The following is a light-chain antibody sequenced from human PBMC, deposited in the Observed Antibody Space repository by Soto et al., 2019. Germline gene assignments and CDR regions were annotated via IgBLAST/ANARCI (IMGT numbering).Light chain of an antibody. J-gene: IGKJ1*01. CDR3: PQFGSSWLT. V-gene: IGKV3-20*01. Sequence: ENVLTQSPGTLSLSPGERATLSCRASQSIGSSYLAWYQQKPGHAPRLIIYGTSNRATGIPDRFSGIGSGTCFTLTISRLETEDFAVYYFPQFGSSWLTFGKGTKVEIK. CDR1: QSIGSSY. CDR2: GTS.